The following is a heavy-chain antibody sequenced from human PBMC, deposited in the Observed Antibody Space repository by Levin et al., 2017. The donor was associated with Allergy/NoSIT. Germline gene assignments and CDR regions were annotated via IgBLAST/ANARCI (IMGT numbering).Heavy chain of an antibody. D-gene: IGHD4-17*01. Sequence: PGESLKISCKASGYTFTSYGISWVRQAPGQGLEWMGWISAYNGNTNYAQKLQGRVTMTTDTSTSTAYMELRSLRSDDTAVYYCARVADGDPFDYWGQGTLVTVSS. V-gene: IGHV1-18*01. CDR3: ARVADGDPFDY. CDR2: ISAYNGNT. J-gene: IGHJ4*02. CDR1: GYTFTSYG.